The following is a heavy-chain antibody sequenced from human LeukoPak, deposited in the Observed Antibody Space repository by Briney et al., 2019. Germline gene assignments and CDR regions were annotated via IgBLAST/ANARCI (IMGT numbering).Heavy chain of an antibody. CDR3: AREGNGYNYNDAFDI. V-gene: IGHV3-66*02. J-gene: IGHJ3*02. D-gene: IGHD5-24*01. CDR1: GFTVSSNY. CDR2: IYSGGST. Sequence: GGSLRLSCAASGFTVSSNYMSWVRQAPGKGLEWVSVIYSGGSTYYADSVKGRFTISRDNSKNTLYLQMNSLRAGDTAVYYCAREGNGYNYNDAFDIWGQGTMVTVSS.